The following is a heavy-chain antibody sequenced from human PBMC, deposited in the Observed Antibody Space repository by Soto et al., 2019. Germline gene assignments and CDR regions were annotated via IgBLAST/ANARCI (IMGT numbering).Heavy chain of an antibody. CDR2: IIPILGIA. J-gene: IGHJ6*02. V-gene: IGHV1-69*08. CDR1: GGTFSSYT. D-gene: IGHD2-15*01. CDR3: AREVGGLNHGLDV. Sequence: QVQLVQSGAEVKKPGSSVKVSCKASGGTFSSYTISWVRQAPGQGLEWMGRIIPILGIANYAQKFQGRVTXTXDXXTSIAYMELSSLRSEDTAVYYCAREVGGLNHGLDVWGQGTTVTVSS.